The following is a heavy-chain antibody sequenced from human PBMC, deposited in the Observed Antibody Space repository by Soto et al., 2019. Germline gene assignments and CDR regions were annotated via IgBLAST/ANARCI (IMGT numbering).Heavy chain of an antibody. J-gene: IGHJ6*02. CDR2: IYHSGST. CDR3: ARGWRLGPRDDYYYGMDV. Sequence: LPETLSLTCAVSGGSISSSNWWSWVRQPPGKGLEWIGEIYHSGSTNYNPSLKSRVTISVDKSKNQFSLKLSSVTAADTAVYYCARGWRLGPRDDYYYGMDVWGQGTTVTVSS. CDR1: GGSISSSNW. V-gene: IGHV4-4*03. D-gene: IGHD3-16*01.